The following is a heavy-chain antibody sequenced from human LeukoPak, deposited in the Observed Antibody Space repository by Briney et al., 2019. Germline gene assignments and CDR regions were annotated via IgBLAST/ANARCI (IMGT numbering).Heavy chain of an antibody. CDR2: TLYDGSNK. CDR3: ARRGIPVADRKLHYFDY. D-gene: IGHD6-19*01. V-gene: IGHV3-33*05. Sequence: PGGSLSPSSAASGLSFSSYGIHCVSQAPGKWMEWVALTLYDGSNKYYGDAVKGRFTISRDNSKNTLYLQMNSLRAEDTAVYYCARRGIPVADRKLHYFDYWGQGTLVTVSS. CDR1: GLSFSSYG. J-gene: IGHJ4*02.